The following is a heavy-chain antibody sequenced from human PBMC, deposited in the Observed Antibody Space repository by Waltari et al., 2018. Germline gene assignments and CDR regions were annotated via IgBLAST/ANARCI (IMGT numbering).Heavy chain of an antibody. V-gene: IGHV4-34*02. J-gene: IGHJ4*02. CDR1: GGSLSVFY. Sequence: QVQLRQWGAGLFKPSATLSLPCGIYGGSLSVFYLTGCRRAPGQGLQWIGDIHPTCKANYNPSLQSRVSISFDTSKSQFSLIVPSVAVADTGFYYCARSVKGTVIQRKRGLYYADSWGQGTLVTVSS. CDR2: IHPTCKA. CDR3: ARSVKGTVIQRKRGLYYADS. D-gene: IGHD3-10*01.